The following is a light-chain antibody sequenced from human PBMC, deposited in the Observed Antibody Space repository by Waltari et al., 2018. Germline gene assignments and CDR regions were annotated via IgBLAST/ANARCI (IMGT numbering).Light chain of an antibody. J-gene: IGKJ2*01. CDR3: QQSFTTPPT. CDR2: WAS. Sequence: DIVLTPSPDSLAVSLGERATINCKSSQKVFYNSNDKNYLVWYQQKSGQPPKLLIYWASTRESGVPDRFSGSGSGTEFTLTISNLQAEDVAVYYCQQSFTTPPTFGQGTKLEIK. V-gene: IGKV4-1*01. CDR1: QKVFYNSNDKNY.